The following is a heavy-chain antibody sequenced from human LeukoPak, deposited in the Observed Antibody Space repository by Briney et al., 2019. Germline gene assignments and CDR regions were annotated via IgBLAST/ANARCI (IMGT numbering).Heavy chain of an antibody. Sequence: GGSLRLSCAASGFTFSSYSMNWVRQAPGKGLEWVSYISSSSSTIYYADSVKGRFTISRDNAKNSLYLQMNSLRAEDTAVYYCATSKGRFGELLASFDYWGQGTLVTVSS. D-gene: IGHD3-10*01. V-gene: IGHV3-48*01. CDR3: ATSKGRFGELLASFDY. J-gene: IGHJ4*02. CDR2: ISSSSSTI. CDR1: GFTFSSYS.